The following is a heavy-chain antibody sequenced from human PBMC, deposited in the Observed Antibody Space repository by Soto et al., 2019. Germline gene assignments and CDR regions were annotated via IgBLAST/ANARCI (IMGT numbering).Heavy chain of an antibody. CDR1: GGSISSGDYY. CDR3: ARVDYYDSSGYPPDI. CDR2: IYYSEST. Sequence: QVQLQESGPGLVKPSQTLSLTCTVSGGSISSGDYYWSWIRQPPGKGLEWIGYIYYSESTYYNPSLTSRVTTTAETSENPSSPKLSSVIAADTAVYYCARVDYYDSSGYPPDIWGQGTMVTVSS. V-gene: IGHV4-30-4*01. D-gene: IGHD3-22*01. J-gene: IGHJ3*02.